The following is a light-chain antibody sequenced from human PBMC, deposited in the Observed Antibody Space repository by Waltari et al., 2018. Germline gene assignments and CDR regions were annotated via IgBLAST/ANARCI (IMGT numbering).Light chain of an antibody. J-gene: IGLJ3*02. Sequence: QSALTQPASVSGSPGQSITISCPGTSTDSGTYNYPSWYQQHPGRAPKLIIYDVSKRPSGVSIRFSGSKSDNTASLTISGLQAEDEADYYCSSYTRVSASVVFGGGTKLTVL. CDR3: SSYTRVSASVV. CDR2: DVS. CDR1: STDSGTYNY. V-gene: IGLV2-14*03.